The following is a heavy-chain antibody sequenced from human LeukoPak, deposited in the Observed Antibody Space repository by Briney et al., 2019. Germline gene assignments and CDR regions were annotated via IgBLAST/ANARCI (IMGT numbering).Heavy chain of an antibody. CDR1: GFTFSSYG. V-gene: IGHV3-30*18. Sequence: GGSLRLSCAASGFTFSSYGMHWVRQAPGKGLEWVAVISYDGSNKYYADSVKGRFTISRDNSKNTLYLQMSSLRLEDTAVYYCAKSPSQATVTTVYRYWGQGTLVTVSS. J-gene: IGHJ4*02. D-gene: IGHD4-11*01. CDR2: ISYDGSNK. CDR3: AKSPSQATVTTVYRY.